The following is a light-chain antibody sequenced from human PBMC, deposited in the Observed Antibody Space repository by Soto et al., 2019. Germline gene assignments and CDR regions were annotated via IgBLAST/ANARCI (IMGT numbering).Light chain of an antibody. CDR3: QQYNNWPRT. CDR2: AAS. V-gene: IGKV3-15*01. J-gene: IGKJ1*01. Sequence: IVMTQSPAALSVSPGDSVTLSCRASQIVNTNVAWYQQRPGQAPRLLIFAASTRATGVAARFSGSGSGTKFTLTVDSLQSEDFAVYYCQQYNNWPRTFGQGTKVDI. CDR1: QIVNTN.